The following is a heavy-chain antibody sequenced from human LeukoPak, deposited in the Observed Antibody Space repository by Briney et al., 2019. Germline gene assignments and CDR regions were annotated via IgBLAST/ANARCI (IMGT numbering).Heavy chain of an antibody. J-gene: IGHJ3*02. CDR3: ARDGGGYSGYDFTYDAFDI. D-gene: IGHD5-12*01. CDR1: GYTFTGYY. CDR2: INPNSGGT. Sequence: ASVKVSCKASGYTFTGYYMHWVRQAPGQGLEWMGWINPNSGGTNYAQKFQGRVTMTRDTSISTAYMELSRLRSDDTAVYYCARDGGGYSGYDFTYDAFDIWGQGTMVTVSS. V-gene: IGHV1-2*02.